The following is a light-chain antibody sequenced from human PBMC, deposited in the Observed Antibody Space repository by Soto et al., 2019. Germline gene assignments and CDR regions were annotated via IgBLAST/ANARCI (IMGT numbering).Light chain of an antibody. CDR1: SSAIGAGYD. V-gene: IGLV1-40*01. CDR2: SNA. J-gene: IGLJ1*01. CDR3: QSCDSSLTTYV. Sequence: QSVLTQPPSVSEAPGQRVTISCTGTSSAIGAGYDVHWYQQLPGAAPKLLIYSNAIRPSGVPDRFSASKSGTSASLAITGLRAEDEADYYCQSCDSSLTTYVFGTGTKLTVL.